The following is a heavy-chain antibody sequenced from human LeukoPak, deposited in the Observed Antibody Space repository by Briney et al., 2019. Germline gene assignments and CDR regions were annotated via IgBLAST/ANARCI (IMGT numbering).Heavy chain of an antibody. V-gene: IGHV1-58*01. CDR1: GFTFTSSA. J-gene: IGHJ4*02. CDR2: IVVGSGNT. Sequence: AASVTVSCKASGFTFTSSAVQWVRHARGQRHEWIGWIVVGSGNTNNSKQSHERVTITTDKTTSTAYMELSSLRSEDTAVYYCAAVSEGGDNTYFDYWGEGTLGSVSS. CDR3: AAVSEGGDNTYFDY. D-gene: IGHD2-21*01.